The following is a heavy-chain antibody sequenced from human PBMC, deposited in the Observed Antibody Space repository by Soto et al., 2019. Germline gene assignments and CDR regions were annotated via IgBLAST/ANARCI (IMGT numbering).Heavy chain of an antibody. CDR1: GGSISSYY. CDR2: IYYSGST. J-gene: IGHJ6*03. D-gene: IGHD4-4*01. CDR3: TRLHMTTVTTGWDLGGYYYYYMDV. V-gene: IGHV4-59*08. Sequence: SETLSLTCTVSGGSISSYYWSWIRQPPGKGLEWIGYIYYSGSTNYNPSLKSRVTISVDTSKNQFSLKLSSVTAADTAVYYCTRLHMTTVTTGWDLGGYYYYYMDVWGKGTTVTVSS.